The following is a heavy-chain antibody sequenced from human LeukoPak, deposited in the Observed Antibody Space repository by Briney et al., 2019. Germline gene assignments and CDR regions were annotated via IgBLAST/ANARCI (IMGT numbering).Heavy chain of an antibody. V-gene: IGHV1-2*02. CDR2: INPNSGGT. CDR3: ASNYGSGSYYPLDY. D-gene: IGHD3-10*01. J-gene: IGHJ4*02. Sequence: ASVKVSCKASGYTFTGYYMHWVRQAPGQGLGWMGWINPNSGGTNYAQKFQGRVTMTRDTSISTAYMELSRLRSDDTAVYYCASNYGSGSYYPLDYWGQGTLVTVSS. CDR1: GYTFTGYY.